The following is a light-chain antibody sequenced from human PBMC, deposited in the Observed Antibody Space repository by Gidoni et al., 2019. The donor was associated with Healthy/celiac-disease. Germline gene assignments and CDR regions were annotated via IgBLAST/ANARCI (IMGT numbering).Light chain of an antibody. J-gene: IGKJ2*01. CDR2: WAS. CDR1: QSVLYSSNNKNY. V-gene: IGKV4-1*01. CDR3: QQYYSTPYT. Sequence: DIVMTQSPDSLAVALGESATINCKSSQSVLYSSNNKNYLAWYQQKPGQPPKLLIYWASTRESGVPDRFSGSGSGTDFTRTISSLQAEDVAVYYCQQYYSTPYTCGQGTKLEIK.